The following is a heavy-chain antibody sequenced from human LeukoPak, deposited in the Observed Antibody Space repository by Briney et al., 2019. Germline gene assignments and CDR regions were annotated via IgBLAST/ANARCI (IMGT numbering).Heavy chain of an antibody. Sequence: SDTLSLTCSGSGVSISSYYWSWIRQPPGKGVEWIGYIYYSGSTKYSPSLKSRVTISVGTSKNQFSLKLSSVTAADTAVYYCARGDGYGFFDYWGQGTLVTVSS. V-gene: IGHV4-59*01. CDR2: IYYSGST. CDR1: GVSISSYY. D-gene: IGHD5-24*01. CDR3: ARGDGYGFFDY. J-gene: IGHJ4*02.